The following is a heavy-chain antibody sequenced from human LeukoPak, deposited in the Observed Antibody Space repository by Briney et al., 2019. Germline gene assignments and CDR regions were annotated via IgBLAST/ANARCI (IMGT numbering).Heavy chain of an antibody. CDR3: AREDYYGSGSYVLYDY. D-gene: IGHD3-10*01. V-gene: IGHV4-34*01. CDR1: GGSFSGYY. CDR2: INHSGST. J-gene: IGHJ4*02. Sequence: KPSETLSLTCAVYGGSFSGYYWSWIRQPPGKGLEWIGEINHSGSTNYKPSLESRVTMSVDTSKNQFSLKLSSVTAADTAVYYCAREDYYGSGSYVLYDYWGQGTLVTVSS.